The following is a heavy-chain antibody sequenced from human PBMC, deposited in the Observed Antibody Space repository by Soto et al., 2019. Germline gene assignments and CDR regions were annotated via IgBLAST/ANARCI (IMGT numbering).Heavy chain of an antibody. V-gene: IGHV3-33*01. Sequence: GGSLRLSCAASGFTFSSYGMHWVRQAPGKGLEWVAVIWYDGSKKYYVDSVKGRFTISRDDSKNTLYLQMNGLRAEDTAVYYCARYGYYGDYSFDIWGQGTMVTVSS. CDR2: IWYDGSKK. CDR1: GFTFSSYG. J-gene: IGHJ3*02. CDR3: ARYGYYGDYSFDI. D-gene: IGHD4-17*01.